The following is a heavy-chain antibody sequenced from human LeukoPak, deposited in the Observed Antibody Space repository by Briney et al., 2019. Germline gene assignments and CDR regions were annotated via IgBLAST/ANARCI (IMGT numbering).Heavy chain of an antibody. CDR1: GGTFSSYA. CDR2: IIPIFGIA. CDR3: ARAGYCSGGSCPVRWFDP. Sequence: ASVKVSCKASGGTFSSYAISWVRQAPGQGLEWMGRIIPIFGIANYAQKFQGRVTITADKSTSTAYMELSSLRSEDTAVYYCARAGYCSGGSCPVRWFDPWGQGTLVTVSS. J-gene: IGHJ5*02. V-gene: IGHV1-69*04. D-gene: IGHD2-15*01.